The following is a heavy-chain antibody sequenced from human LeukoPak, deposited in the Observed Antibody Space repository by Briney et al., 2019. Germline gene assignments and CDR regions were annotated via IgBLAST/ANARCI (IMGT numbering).Heavy chain of an antibody. V-gene: IGHV3-20*04. D-gene: IGHD2-15*01. CDR3: ASLGYCSGGSCYARRDY. J-gene: IGHJ4*02. CDR1: GFTFDDYG. Sequence: GGSLRLSCAASGFTFDDYGMSWVRQAPGKGLEWVSGINWNGGSTGYADSVKGRFTISRDNAKNSLYLQMNSLKAEDTALYYCASLGYCSGGSCYARRDYWGQGTLVTVSS. CDR2: INWNGGST.